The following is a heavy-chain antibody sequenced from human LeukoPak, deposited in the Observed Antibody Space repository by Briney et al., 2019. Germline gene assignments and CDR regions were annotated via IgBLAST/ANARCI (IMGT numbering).Heavy chain of an antibody. CDR1: GGSISSGSYY. D-gene: IGHD5-18*01. CDR3: ARGRQLWLFGGNYYYMDV. Sequence: PSETLSLTCTVSGGSISSGSYYWSWIRQPAGKGLEWIGRIYTSGSTNYNPSLKSRVTISVDTSKNQFSLKLNSVTAADTAVYYCARGRQLWLFGGNYYYMDVWGKGTTVTVSS. CDR2: IYTSGST. V-gene: IGHV4-61*02. J-gene: IGHJ6*03.